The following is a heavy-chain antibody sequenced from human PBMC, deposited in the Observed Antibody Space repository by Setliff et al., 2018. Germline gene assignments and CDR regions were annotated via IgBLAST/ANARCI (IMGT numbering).Heavy chain of an antibody. CDR2: VDFSGTT. J-gene: IGHJ4*02. V-gene: IGHV4-39*02. CDR3: VSGTGFTQEPFDY. Sequence: SETLSLTCSVSGGSITRRTYSWGWVRQPPGKGLEWIGKVDFSGTTYYNLSLKSRVTISVDTTKNHFSLSLTSVTAADTSLYYCVSGTGFTQEPFDYWGPGILVTVSS. CDR1: GGSITRRTYS. D-gene: IGHD3-9*01.